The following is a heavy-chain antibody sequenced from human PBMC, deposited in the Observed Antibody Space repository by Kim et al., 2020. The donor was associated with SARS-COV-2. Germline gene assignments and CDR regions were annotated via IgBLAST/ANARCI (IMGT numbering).Heavy chain of an antibody. D-gene: IGHD3-9*01. CDR3: ARDLYYDILTGYWNDAFDT. CDR1: GYSFLSYG. Sequence: ASVKVSCKASGYSFLSYGISWVRQAPGQGLEWMGWISTYKGDTNYAQEFLGRVTMTTDTSTSTAYMELRSLRSDDTAVYYCARDLYYDILTGYWNDAFDTWGQGTMVTVSS. CDR2: ISTYKGDT. V-gene: IGHV1-18*01. J-gene: IGHJ3*02.